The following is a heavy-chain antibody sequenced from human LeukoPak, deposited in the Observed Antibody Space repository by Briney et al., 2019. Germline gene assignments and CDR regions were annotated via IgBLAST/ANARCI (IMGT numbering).Heavy chain of an antibody. Sequence: KPSETLSLTCTVSGGSISSYYWGWIRQPPGKGLEWIGSIYYSGSTYYNPSLKSRVTISVDTSKNQFSLKLSSVTAADTAVYYCARRPANDFWSGFHIDYWGQGTLVTVSS. CDR1: GGSISSYY. CDR3: ARRPANDFWSGFHIDY. J-gene: IGHJ4*02. D-gene: IGHD3-3*01. V-gene: IGHV4-39*01. CDR2: IYYSGST.